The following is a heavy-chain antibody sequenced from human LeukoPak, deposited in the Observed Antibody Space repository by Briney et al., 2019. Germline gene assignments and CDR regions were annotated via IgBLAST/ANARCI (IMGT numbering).Heavy chain of an antibody. Sequence: PGGSLRLSCAASGFTFSSYSMNWVRQAPGKGLEWVSSISSSSSYIYYAGSVKGRFTISRDNAKNSLYLQMNSLRAEDTAVYYCARDVVNGLLDYWGQGTPVTVSS. CDR2: ISSSSSYI. J-gene: IGHJ4*02. D-gene: IGHD3-22*01. V-gene: IGHV3-21*01. CDR1: GFTFSSYS. CDR3: ARDVVNGLLDY.